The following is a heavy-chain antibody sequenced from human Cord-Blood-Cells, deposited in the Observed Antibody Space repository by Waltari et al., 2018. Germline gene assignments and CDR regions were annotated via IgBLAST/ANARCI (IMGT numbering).Heavy chain of an antibody. CDR1: GGSFSGYY. J-gene: IGHJ4*02. Sequence: QVQLQQWGAGLLKPSETLSLTCAVYGGSFSGYYWSWIRQPPGKGLEWIGEINHSGSTNYNPSLKRRVTISVDTSKNQFSLKLSSVTAADTAVYYCVIVVPAGYFDYWGQGTLVTVSS. CDR2: INHSGST. D-gene: IGHD2-2*01. CDR3: VIVVPAGYFDY. V-gene: IGHV4-34*01.